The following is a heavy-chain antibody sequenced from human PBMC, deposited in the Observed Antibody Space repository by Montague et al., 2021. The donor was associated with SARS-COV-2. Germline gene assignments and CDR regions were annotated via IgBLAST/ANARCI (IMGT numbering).Heavy chain of an antibody. D-gene: IGHD3-22*01. Sequence: SETLSLTCAISGGSFSNYYWSWIRQPPGSGLEWIGEINHSGSTKYNPSLKSRVTISVDTSKNQFSLKLSSVTAADTAVYYCAGGTKRVFAYDYDSSGYASDYWGQGALVTVSS. CDR1: GGSFSNYY. CDR2: INHSGST. CDR3: AGGTKRVFAYDYDSSGYASDY. V-gene: IGHV4-34*01. J-gene: IGHJ4*02.